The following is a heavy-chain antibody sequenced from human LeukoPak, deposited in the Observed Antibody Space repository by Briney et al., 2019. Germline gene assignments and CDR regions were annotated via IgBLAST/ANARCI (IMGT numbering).Heavy chain of an antibody. J-gene: IGHJ4*02. CDR3: ARDYPADY. CDR1: GFTFSNYA. CDR2: ISGSGGST. V-gene: IGHV3-23*01. Sequence: GGSLRLSCAASGFTFSNYAMTWVRQAPGKGLEWVSGISGSGGSTNYADSVRGRFTISRDNSKNTLYLQMHSLRVEDTAVYYCARDYPADYWGQGTLVTVSS.